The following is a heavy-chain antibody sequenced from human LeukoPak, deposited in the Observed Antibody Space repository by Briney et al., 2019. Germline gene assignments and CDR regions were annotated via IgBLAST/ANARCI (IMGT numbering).Heavy chain of an antibody. J-gene: IGHJ5*02. V-gene: IGHV1-2*02. CDR3: ARGASGVYTVTTSWFDP. CDR2: INPNSGST. Sequence: ASVKVSCKASGYTFTGYYMHWVRQAPAQGREWMGWINPNSGSTNYAQKFQGRVTMTRDTSINTAYMELSRLSSDDTAVYSCARGASGVYTVTTSWFDPWGQGTLVTVSS. D-gene: IGHD4-17*01. CDR1: GYTFTGYY.